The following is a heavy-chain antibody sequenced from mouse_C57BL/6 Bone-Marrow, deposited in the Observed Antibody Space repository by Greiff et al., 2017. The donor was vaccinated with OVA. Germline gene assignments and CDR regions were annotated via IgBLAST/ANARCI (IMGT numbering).Heavy chain of an antibody. CDR1: GFTFSSYA. CDR3: AIDDYDLYYFDY. Sequence: EVKLMESGGGLVKPGGSLKLSCAASGFTFSSYAMSWVRQTPEKRLEWVATISAGGSYTYYPDNVKGRFTISRDNAKNNLYLQMSHLKSEDTAMYYCAIDDYDLYYFDYWGQGTTLTVSS. CDR2: ISAGGSYT. V-gene: IGHV5-4*01. J-gene: IGHJ2*01. D-gene: IGHD2-4*01.